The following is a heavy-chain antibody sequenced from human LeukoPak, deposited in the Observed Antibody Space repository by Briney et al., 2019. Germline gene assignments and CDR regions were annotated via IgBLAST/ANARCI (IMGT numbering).Heavy chain of an antibody. Sequence: GASVKVSRKASGYTFGTHWMHWVRQAPGQGLEWMGIINPSGDFRSYAQKFKGRVTVTRDMSTRTVYMELSDLRPDDTAVYYCARGGYYGSGSYYNDYYYYMDVWGKGTTVTISS. V-gene: IGHV1-46*01. CDR2: INPSGDFR. CDR1: GYTFGTHW. D-gene: IGHD3-10*01. CDR3: ARGGYYGSGSYYNDYYYYMDV. J-gene: IGHJ6*03.